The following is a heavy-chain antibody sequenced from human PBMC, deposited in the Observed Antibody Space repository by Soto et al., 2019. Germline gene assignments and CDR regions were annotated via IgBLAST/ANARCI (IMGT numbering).Heavy chain of an antibody. D-gene: IGHD2-2*01. Sequence: ASVKVSCKASGYTFTSYAMNWVRQAPGQGLEWMGWINTNTGNPTYAQGFTGRFVFSLDTSVSTAYLQICSLKAEDTAVYYCAREGDIVVVPAAMRPYNYYYMDVWGKGTTVTVSS. J-gene: IGHJ6*03. CDR2: INTNTGNP. CDR3: AREGDIVVVPAAMRPYNYYYMDV. V-gene: IGHV7-4-1*01. CDR1: GYTFTSYA.